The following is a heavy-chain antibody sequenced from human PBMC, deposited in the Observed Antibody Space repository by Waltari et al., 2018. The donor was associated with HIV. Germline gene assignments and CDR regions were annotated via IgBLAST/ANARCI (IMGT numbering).Heavy chain of an antibody. D-gene: IGHD3-22*01. Sequence: EVQLVESGGGLVQPGGSLRLSCAASGFTVSSNSMSWVRQAPGKGLEWVSVIYSGGSTYYADSVKGRFTISRDNSKNTLYLQMNSLRAEDTAVYYCARWFDYDSSGCFDYWGQGTLVTVSS. J-gene: IGHJ4*02. CDR2: IYSGGST. CDR3: ARWFDYDSSGCFDY. CDR1: GFTVSSNS. V-gene: IGHV3-66*01.